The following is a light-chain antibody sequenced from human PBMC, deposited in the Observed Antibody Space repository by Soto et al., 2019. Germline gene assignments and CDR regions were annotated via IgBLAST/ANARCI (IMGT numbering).Light chain of an antibody. CDR1: QSVSSNF. CDR3: QHYGDSLFT. Sequence: EIVLTQSPGTLSLSPGERATLSCRASQSVSSNFLAWYQHKPGQAPRLLIYGASSRATGIPDRFSGSGSGTDFTLTISRLEPEDFAVFYCQHYGDSLFTFGPGTKVDIK. V-gene: IGKV3-20*01. CDR2: GAS. J-gene: IGKJ3*01.